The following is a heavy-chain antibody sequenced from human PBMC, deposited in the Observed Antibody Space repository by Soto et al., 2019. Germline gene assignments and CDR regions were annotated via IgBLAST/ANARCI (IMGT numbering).Heavy chain of an antibody. V-gene: IGHV4-59*01. J-gene: IGHJ4*02. CDR1: GDSMSGYY. Sequence: QVQLQESGPGLMKPSETLSLTCTVSGDSMSGYYWSWIRQSPGRRLEWIGYIFHSGTTNYNPSLKSRLSMSVDASKNQFSLRVTSVTAADTAIYYCARLSFGDQGNYWGQGTLVTVSS. D-gene: IGHD2-21*02. CDR2: IFHSGTT. CDR3: ARLSFGDQGNY.